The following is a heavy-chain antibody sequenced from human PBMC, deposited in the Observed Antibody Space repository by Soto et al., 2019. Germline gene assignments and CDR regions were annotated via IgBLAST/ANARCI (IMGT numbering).Heavy chain of an antibody. D-gene: IGHD3-10*01. V-gene: IGHV1-18*01. Sequence: ASVKVSCKASGYTFTSYGISWVRQAPGQGLEWMGWISAYNGNTNYAQKLQGRVTMNTDTSTSTAYMELRSLRSDDTAVYYCARVLLWFGESNYYFDYWGQGTLVTVSS. CDR1: GYTFTSYG. CDR2: ISAYNGNT. CDR3: ARVLLWFGESNYYFDY. J-gene: IGHJ4*02.